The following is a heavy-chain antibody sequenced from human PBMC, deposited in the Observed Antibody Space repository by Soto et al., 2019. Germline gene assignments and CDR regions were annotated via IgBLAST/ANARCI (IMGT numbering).Heavy chain of an antibody. Sequence: QITLKESGPTLVKPTQTLTLTCTFSGFSLSTSGVGVGWIRQPPGKALEWLALIYWDDDKRYSPSLKSRLTITKDTSKNQVVLTMTNMDPVDTATYYCAHMERYGDYVGGYSYALGYWGQGTLVTVSS. CDR2: IYWDDDK. CDR3: AHMERYGDYVGGYSYALGY. V-gene: IGHV2-5*02. D-gene: IGHD5-18*01. J-gene: IGHJ4*02. CDR1: GFSLSTSGVG.